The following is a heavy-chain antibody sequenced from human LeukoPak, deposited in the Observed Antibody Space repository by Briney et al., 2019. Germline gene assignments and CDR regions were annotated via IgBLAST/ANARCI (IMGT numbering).Heavy chain of an antibody. CDR1: GYTFTSYY. Sequence: ASVKVSCKASGYTFTSYYMHWVRQAPGQGLEWMGIINPSGGSTSYAQKFQGRVTMTRDTSTSTVYVELSSLRSEDTAVYYCARVGYDFWSGYRSLYFDYWGQGTLVTVSS. CDR2: INPSGGST. J-gene: IGHJ4*02. D-gene: IGHD3-3*01. V-gene: IGHV1-46*03. CDR3: ARVGYDFWSGYRSLYFDY.